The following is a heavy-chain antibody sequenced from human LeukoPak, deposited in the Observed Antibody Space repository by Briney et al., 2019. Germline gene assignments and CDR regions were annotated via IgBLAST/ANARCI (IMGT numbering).Heavy chain of an antibody. CDR3: ARDRQQWLVSRAFDI. J-gene: IGHJ3*02. Sequence: GASVKVSCKASGYTFTSYWMSWVRQAPGKGLEWVANIKQDGSEKYYVDSVKGRFTISRDNAKNSLYLQMNSLRAEDTAVYYCARDRQQWLVSRAFDIWGQGTMVTVSS. V-gene: IGHV3-7*01. D-gene: IGHD6-19*01. CDR2: IKQDGSEK. CDR1: GYTFTSYW.